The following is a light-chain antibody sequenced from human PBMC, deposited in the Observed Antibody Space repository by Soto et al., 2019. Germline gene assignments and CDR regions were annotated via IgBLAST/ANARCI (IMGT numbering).Light chain of an antibody. CDR3: QQRSNWPT. Sequence: EVVLTQSTATLSLSPGERATFSCMSSQNVNNFLAWYQQKPGQAPRLLIYDASNRATGIPARFSGSGSGTDFTLTISSLESEDFAIYYCQQRSNWPTFGQGTRLEVK. J-gene: IGKJ5*01. V-gene: IGKV3-11*01. CDR1: QNVNNF. CDR2: DAS.